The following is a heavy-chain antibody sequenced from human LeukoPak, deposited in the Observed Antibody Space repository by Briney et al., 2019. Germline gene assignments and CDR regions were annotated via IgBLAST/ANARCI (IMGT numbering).Heavy chain of an antibody. CDR1: GGSISSGDYY. Sequence: PSETLSLTCTVSGGSISSGDYYWSWIRQHPGKGLEWIGSISYSGSTYYNPSLKSRVTISVDTSKNQFSLRLSSVTAADTAVYYCASAVTAERIDYWGQGTLVTVSS. CDR3: ASAVTAERIDY. D-gene: IGHD5-24*01. V-gene: IGHV4-31*03. J-gene: IGHJ4*02. CDR2: ISYSGST.